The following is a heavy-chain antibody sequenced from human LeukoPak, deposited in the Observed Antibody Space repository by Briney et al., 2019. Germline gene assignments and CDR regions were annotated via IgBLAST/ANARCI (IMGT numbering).Heavy chain of an antibody. Sequence: PSETLSLTCTVSGGSISSSSYYWSWIRQPPGKGLEWIAYISYSGSTKYNPSLQNRVTISIDTSKDQFSLKLSTVTAADTAVYYCARTIAVAGERIDWGQGTLVSVSS. CDR3: ARTIAVAGERID. D-gene: IGHD6-19*01. CDR2: ISYSGST. V-gene: IGHV4-61*05. J-gene: IGHJ4*02. CDR1: GGSISSSSYY.